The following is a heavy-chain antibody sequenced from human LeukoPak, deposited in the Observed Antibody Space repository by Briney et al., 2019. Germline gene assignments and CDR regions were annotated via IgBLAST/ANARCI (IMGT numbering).Heavy chain of an antibody. J-gene: IGHJ4*02. CDR2: IRYDGSNK. D-gene: IGHD2-2*01. Sequence: GGSLRLSCAASGFTFSSYGMHWVRQAPGKGLEWVAFIRYDGSNKYYADSVKGRFTISRDNPKNTLYLQMNSLRAEDTAVYYCAKEEGVVVPAQDYWGQGTLVTVSS. CDR1: GFTFSSYG. V-gene: IGHV3-30*02. CDR3: AKEEGVVVPAQDY.